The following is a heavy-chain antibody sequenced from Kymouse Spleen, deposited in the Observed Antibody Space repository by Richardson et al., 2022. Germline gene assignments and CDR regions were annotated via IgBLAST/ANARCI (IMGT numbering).Heavy chain of an antibody. CDR2: IYYSGST. CDR1: GGSISSSSYY. J-gene: IGHJ5*02. V-gene: IGHV4-39*01. Sequence: QLQLQESGPGLVKPSETLSLTCTVSGGSISSSSYYWGWIRQPPGKGLEWIGSIYYSGSTYYNPSLKSRVTISVDTSKNQFSLKLSSVTAADTAVYYCARHGGSYPNWFDPWGQGTLVTVSS. CDR3: ARHGGSYPNWFDP. D-gene: IGHD1-26*01.